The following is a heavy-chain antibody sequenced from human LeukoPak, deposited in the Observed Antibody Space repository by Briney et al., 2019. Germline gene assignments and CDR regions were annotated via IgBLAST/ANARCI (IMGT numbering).Heavy chain of an antibody. CDR2: MNPNSGNT. CDR1: GYTFTSYD. J-gene: IGHJ4*02. CDR3: ARAVGLNYDFWSGYSSFDY. D-gene: IGHD3-3*01. Sequence: GASVKVSCKASGYTFTSYDINWVRQATGQGLEWMGWMNPNSGNTGYAQKFQGRVTMTTDTSTSTAYMELRSLRSDDTAVYYCARAVGLNYDFWSGYSSFDYWGQGTLVTVSS. V-gene: IGHV1-8*01.